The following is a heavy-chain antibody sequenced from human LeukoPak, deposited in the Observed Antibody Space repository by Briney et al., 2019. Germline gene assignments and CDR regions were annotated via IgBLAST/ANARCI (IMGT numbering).Heavy chain of an antibody. V-gene: IGHV4-34*01. J-gene: IGHJ4*02. D-gene: IGHD5-18*01. Sequence: SETLSLTCAVYGGSFSGYYWSWIRQPPGKGLEWIGEINHSGSTNYNPSLESRVTISVDTSKNQFSLKLSSVTAADTAVYYCARGSDTANDYWGQGTLVTVSS. CDR2: INHSGST. CDR1: GGSFSGYY. CDR3: ARGSDTANDY.